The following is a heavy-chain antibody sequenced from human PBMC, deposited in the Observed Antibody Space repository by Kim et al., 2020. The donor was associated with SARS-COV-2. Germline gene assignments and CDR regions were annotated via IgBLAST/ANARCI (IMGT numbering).Heavy chain of an antibody. CDR1: GFTFSSYA. D-gene: IGHD2-2*01. J-gene: IGHJ4*02. V-gene: IGHV3-30*04. CDR2: ISYDGSNK. Sequence: GGSLRLSCAASGFTFSSYAMHWVRQAPGKGLEWVAVISYDGSNKYYADSVKGRFTISRDNSKNTLYLQMNSLRAEDTAVYYCARGVPLVVVPDLDYWGQGTLVTVSS. CDR3: ARGVPLVVVPDLDY.